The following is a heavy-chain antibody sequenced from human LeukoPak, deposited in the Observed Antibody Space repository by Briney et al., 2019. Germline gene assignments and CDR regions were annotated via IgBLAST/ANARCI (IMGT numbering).Heavy chain of an antibody. CDR1: GGSVSGTNYY. V-gene: IGHV4-39*07. CDR2: IYYTGGT. Sequence: SETLSLTCSVSGGSVSGTNYYWAWIRQPPGKGLEWIGNIYYTGGTYCNPSLKSRVTISTDTSKNQFSLKLSSVTAADTAEYYCASKVAGSSLFDYWGQGTLVTVSS. J-gene: IGHJ4*02. CDR3: ASKVAGSSLFDY. D-gene: IGHD6-19*01.